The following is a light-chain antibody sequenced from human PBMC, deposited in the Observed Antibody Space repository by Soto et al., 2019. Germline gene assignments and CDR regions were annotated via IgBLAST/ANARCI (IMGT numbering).Light chain of an antibody. CDR3: QHRSDTIT. Sequence: EIVLTQSPYTLSLSPGERATLSCWGSHSVGTHLAWFQQRPGQAPKLLIHDASTMARGTPASCSGRGSGADFTLTISRLQPEDSADYYRQHRSDTITFGQGTRLEIK. CDR1: HSVGTH. CDR2: DAS. J-gene: IGKJ5*01. V-gene: IGKV3-11*01.